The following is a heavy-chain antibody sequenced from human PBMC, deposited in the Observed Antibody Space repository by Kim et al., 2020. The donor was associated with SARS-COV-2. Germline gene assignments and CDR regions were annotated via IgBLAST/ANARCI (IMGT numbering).Heavy chain of an antibody. Sequence: SETLSLTCTVSGGSISSGSFYWSWIRQPAGKRLEWIGRIYTSGTTSYNPSLKSRVTISVDTSKNQFSLKLSSVTAADTAVYYCARYNTRSSVGLYYFDYWGQGTLVTVSS. D-gene: IGHD1-20*01. CDR3: ARYNTRSSVGLYYFDY. CDR1: GGSISSGSFY. CDR2: IYTSGTT. V-gene: IGHV4-61*02. J-gene: IGHJ4*02.